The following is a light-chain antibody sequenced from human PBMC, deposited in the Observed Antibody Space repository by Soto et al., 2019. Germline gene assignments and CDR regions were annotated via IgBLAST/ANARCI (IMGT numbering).Light chain of an antibody. CDR3: QQLTSYPFT. J-gene: IGKJ3*01. Sequence: DIQLTQSPSFLSASIGDRVTITCRASQGISSYLAWYQQRQGKAPNLLIYPASTLESGVPSRFSGSGSGTEFTLTISSLQPEDFATYYCQQLTSYPFTFGPGTKVDIK. V-gene: IGKV1-9*01. CDR2: PAS. CDR1: QGISSY.